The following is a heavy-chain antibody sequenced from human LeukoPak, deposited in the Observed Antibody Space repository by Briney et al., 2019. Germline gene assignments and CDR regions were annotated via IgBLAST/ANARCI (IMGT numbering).Heavy chain of an antibody. Sequence: GASVKVSCKASGYTFTGYYMHWVRQAPGQGLEWMGWINPNSGGTNYAQKFQGRVTMTRDTSISTAYMELSRLRSDDTAVYYCARGRGAVAEYRRTGFDFDYWGQGTLVTVSS. D-gene: IGHD6-19*01. CDR3: ARGRGAVAEYRRTGFDFDY. J-gene: IGHJ4*02. CDR1: GYTFTGYY. CDR2: INPNSGGT. V-gene: IGHV1-2*02.